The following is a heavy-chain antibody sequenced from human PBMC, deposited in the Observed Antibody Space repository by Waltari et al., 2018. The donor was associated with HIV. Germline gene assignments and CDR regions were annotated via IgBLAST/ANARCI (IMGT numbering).Heavy chain of an antibody. CDR3: ARGDQATVIDY. CDR1: GFTFSSYW. J-gene: IGHJ4*02. CDR2: VNSVGSST. V-gene: IGHV3-74*01. Sequence: EVQLVESGGGLVQPGGSLSLSCAASGFTFSSYWMHWVRQAPGKGLVWVARVNSVGSSTSYADSVKGRFTISRDNAKNTLYLQMNSRRAEDTAVYDCARGDQATVIDYWGQGTLVTVSS. D-gene: IGHD3-16*02.